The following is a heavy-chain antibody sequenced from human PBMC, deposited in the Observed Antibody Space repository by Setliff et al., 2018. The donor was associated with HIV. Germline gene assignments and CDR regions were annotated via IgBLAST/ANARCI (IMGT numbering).Heavy chain of an antibody. D-gene: IGHD3-22*01. CDR2: ISGSGTYT. CDR1: GFTFTSHS. Sequence: GGSLRLSCVTSGFTFTSHSMNWVRLRPGKGLEWVASISGSGTYTHYADSVRGRFTVSRDNAKNSLWLQLDSLKVEDTAVYYCARAYYHHSGAYWSTDYYYSYIDVWGKGTTVTVSS. J-gene: IGHJ6*03. CDR3: ARAYYHHSGAYWSTDYYYSYIDV. V-gene: IGHV3-21*04.